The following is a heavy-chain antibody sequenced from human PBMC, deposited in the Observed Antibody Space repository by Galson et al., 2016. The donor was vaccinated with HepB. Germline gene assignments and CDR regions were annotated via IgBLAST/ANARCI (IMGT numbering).Heavy chain of an antibody. CDR3: ARDLRANHYFYFGLDV. CDR1: GGAFSRYA. Sequence: SVKVSCKASGGAFSRYAISWVRQAPGQGLEWMGGIIPYSATTSYAQKFQGRVTITADESTKTAYMELSSLRSEDTAVYYCARDLRANHYFYFGLDVWGQGTTFIVSS. J-gene: IGHJ6*02. V-gene: IGHV1-69*13. CDR2: IIPYSATT.